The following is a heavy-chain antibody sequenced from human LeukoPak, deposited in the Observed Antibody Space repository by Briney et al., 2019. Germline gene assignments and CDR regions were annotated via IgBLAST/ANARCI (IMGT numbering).Heavy chain of an antibody. CDR3: AKGSGYGQYYFDS. CDR1: GFTFNRYA. J-gene: IGHJ4*02. V-gene: IGHV3-23*01. D-gene: IGHD5-18*01. Sequence: GGSLRLSCAASGFTFNRYAMTWVRQAPGKGLDWVSAISGSGRSTYYADSVKGRFTISRDDSQDTLFLQMHSLRVEDTAVYYCAKGSGYGQYYFDSWGQGILVTVSS. CDR2: ISGSGRST.